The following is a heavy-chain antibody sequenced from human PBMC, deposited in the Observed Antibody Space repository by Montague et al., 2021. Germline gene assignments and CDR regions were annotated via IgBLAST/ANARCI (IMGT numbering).Heavy chain of an antibody. CDR3: ARRCYGDPQTDPEPANCALDV. V-gene: IGHV4-39*01. Sequence: SETLSLTCSVSGVSIGEKSFYWGRVRQAPRRGPEWIGHMFYRGNTYYNPSLQSRVSISVDTSKNQFSLTLTSVTASDTAVYYCARRCYGDPQTDPEPANCALDVWGQGTSVTVSS. CDR2: MFYRGNT. CDR1: GVSIGEKSFY. J-gene: IGHJ6*02. D-gene: IGHD1-14*01.